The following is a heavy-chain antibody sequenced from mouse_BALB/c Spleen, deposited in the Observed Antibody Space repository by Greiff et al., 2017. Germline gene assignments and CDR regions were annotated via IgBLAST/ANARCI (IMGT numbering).Heavy chain of an antibody. J-gene: IGHJ3*01. V-gene: IGHV5-6-3*01. CDR3: ARDGGGFAY. CDR1: GFTFSSYG. CDR2: INSNGGST. Sequence: EVKVVESGGGLVQPGGSLKLSCAASGFTFSSYGMSWVRQTPDKRLELVATINSNGGSTYYPDSVKGRFTISRDNAKNTLYLQMSSRKSEDTAMYYCARDGGGFAYWGQGTLVTVSA.